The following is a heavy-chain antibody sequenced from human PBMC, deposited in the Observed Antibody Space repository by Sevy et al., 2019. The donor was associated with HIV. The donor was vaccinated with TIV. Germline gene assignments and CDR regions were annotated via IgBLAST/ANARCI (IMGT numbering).Heavy chain of an antibody. V-gene: IGHV3-23*01. CDR1: GFTFSKYS. CDR3: AREGCTKPHDY. Sequence: GGSLRLSCAASGFTFSKYSMSWVRQPPGKGLEWVSTLSFGCGEINYADTVKGRLTISRDNSKSWLYLQMNNLRPEDTSVYYCAREGCTKPHDYWGQGTLVTVSS. D-gene: IGHD2-8*01. CDR2: LSFGCGEI. J-gene: IGHJ4*02.